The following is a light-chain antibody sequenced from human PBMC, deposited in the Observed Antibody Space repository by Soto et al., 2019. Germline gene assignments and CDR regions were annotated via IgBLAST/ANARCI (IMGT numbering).Light chain of an antibody. CDR2: DAS. Sequence: DIQMTQSPSTLSASVGDRVTITCRASQSISSWLAWYQQKPGKAPKVLIYDASTLDRGVPSRFSGSGSGTEFTLTIISLQPDDFATYYCQQYATFSPAFGQGTKVDI. CDR3: QQYATFSPA. CDR1: QSISSW. V-gene: IGKV1-5*01. J-gene: IGKJ1*01.